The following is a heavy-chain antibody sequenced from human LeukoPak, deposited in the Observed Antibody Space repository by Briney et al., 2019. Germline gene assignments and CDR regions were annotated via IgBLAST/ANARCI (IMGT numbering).Heavy chain of an antibody. CDR1: GFTFSTYA. J-gene: IGHJ4*02. Sequence: GGSLRLSCAASGFTFSTYAVSWVRQAPGKGLEWVSAISGSGGSTYYADSVKGRFTISRDNSKNTVYLQMSTLRAEDTAVYYCAKVIIAVAGPPNYWGQGTLVTVSS. CDR3: AKVIIAVAGPPNY. D-gene: IGHD6-19*01. CDR2: ISGSGGST. V-gene: IGHV3-23*01.